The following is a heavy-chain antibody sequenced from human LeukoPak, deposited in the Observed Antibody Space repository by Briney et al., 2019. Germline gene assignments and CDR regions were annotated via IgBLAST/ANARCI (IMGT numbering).Heavy chain of an antibody. CDR2: INPSGGST. Sequence: ASVKVSCKASEYTFTNYFIHWVRQAPGEGLEWMGIINPSGGSTSYAQKFQGRVTMTRDMSTSTVYMELSSLRSEDTAVYYCARVAAEVVGVPGAIGFGWLRRDYYYMDVWGKGTTVTVSS. CDR3: ARVAAEVVGVPGAIGFGWLRRDYYYMDV. V-gene: IGHV1-46*01. D-gene: IGHD2-2*02. CDR1: EYTFTNYF. J-gene: IGHJ6*03.